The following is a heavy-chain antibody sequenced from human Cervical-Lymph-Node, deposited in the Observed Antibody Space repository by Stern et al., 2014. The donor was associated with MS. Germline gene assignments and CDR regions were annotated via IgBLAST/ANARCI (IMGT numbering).Heavy chain of an antibody. J-gene: IGHJ6*02. CDR1: GFTFSDYS. CDR3: ARWGFGEPLDV. Sequence: VQLVDSGGGLVKPGGSLRLSCAASGFTFSDYSMSWIRQAPGKGLEWVSYISSSSSYTNYADSVKGRFTISRDNAKNSLYLQMNSLRAEDTAVYYCARWGFGEPLDVWGQGTTVTVSS. CDR2: ISSSSSYT. D-gene: IGHD3-10*01. V-gene: IGHV3-11*06.